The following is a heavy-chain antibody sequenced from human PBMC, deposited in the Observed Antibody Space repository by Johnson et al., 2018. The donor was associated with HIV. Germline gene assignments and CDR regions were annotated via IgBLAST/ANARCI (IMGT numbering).Heavy chain of an antibody. Sequence: QVQLVESGGGLVQPGGSLRLSCAASGFTFSTYGMHWVRQAPGKGLEWVAFIQYDGTNKYYADSVKGRFTISRDNSKNTLYLQMNSLRAEDTAVYYCAKEDYYDSSGYKAQDAFDIWGQGTMVTVSS. CDR1: GFTFSTYG. CDR3: AKEDYYDSSGYKAQDAFDI. CDR2: IQYDGTNK. V-gene: IGHV3-30*02. J-gene: IGHJ3*02. D-gene: IGHD3-22*01.